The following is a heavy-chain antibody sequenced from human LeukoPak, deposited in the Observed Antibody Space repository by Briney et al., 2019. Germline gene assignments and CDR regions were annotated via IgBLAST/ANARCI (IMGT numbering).Heavy chain of an antibody. D-gene: IGHD3-22*01. J-gene: IGHJ4*02. CDR3: ARDYYGDY. CDR2: ISSGGSTI. V-gene: IGHV3-48*01. Sequence: PGGSLRLSCAASGFTFSTYSVSWVRQAPGKGLEWVSYISSGGSTIYYADSMKGRFTISRDNAKNSLYLQMNSLRAEDTAVYYCARDYYGDYWGQGTLVTVSS. CDR1: GFTFSTYS.